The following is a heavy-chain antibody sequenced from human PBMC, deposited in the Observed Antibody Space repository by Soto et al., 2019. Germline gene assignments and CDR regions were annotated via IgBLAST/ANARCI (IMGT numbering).Heavy chain of an antibody. Sequence: SETLSLTCTVSGGSISSYYWSWIRQPPGKGLEWIGYIYYSGSTNYNPSLKSRVTISVDTSKNQFSLKLSSVTAADTAVYYCARQGYCSGGSCYDYWGQGTLVTVSS. CDR3: ARQGYCSGGSCYDY. J-gene: IGHJ4*02. CDR2: IYYSGST. V-gene: IGHV4-59*08. CDR1: GGSISSYY. D-gene: IGHD2-15*01.